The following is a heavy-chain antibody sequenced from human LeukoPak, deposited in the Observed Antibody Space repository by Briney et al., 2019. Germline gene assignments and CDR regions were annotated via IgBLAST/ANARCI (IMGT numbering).Heavy chain of an antibody. CDR3: ARESDYSNNVDY. V-gene: IGHV4-61*02. CDR2: IYSSGTT. D-gene: IGHD4-11*01. CDR1: GGSISSGSYY. J-gene: IGHJ4*02. Sequence: SETLSLTCTVSGGSISSGSYYWSWIRQPARKGLEWIGRIYSSGTTNYNPSLKSRVTISLDTSKNQFSLKLSSVTAADTALYYCARESDYSNNVDYWGQGTPVTVSS.